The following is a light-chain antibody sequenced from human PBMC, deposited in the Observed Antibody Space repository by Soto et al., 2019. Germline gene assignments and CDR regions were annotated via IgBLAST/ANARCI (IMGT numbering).Light chain of an antibody. Sequence: EIVMTQSPLSLPVTPGEPASISCSSSHSLLHSNGYNYLDWYPQKPGQSPQLLIYLGSNRSSGVPDRFSGSGSGTDFTLKISRVEAEDVGVYYCMQALQTPLTFGGGTKVDIK. CDR2: LGS. CDR3: MQALQTPLT. J-gene: IGKJ4*01. CDR1: HSLLHSNGYNY. V-gene: IGKV2-28*01.